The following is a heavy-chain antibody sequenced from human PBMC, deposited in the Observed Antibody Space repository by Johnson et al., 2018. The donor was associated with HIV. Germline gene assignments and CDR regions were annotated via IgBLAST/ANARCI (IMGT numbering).Heavy chain of an antibody. J-gene: IGHJ3*02. CDR1: GFTVSSNY. CDR3: ARDGRGLDACDI. V-gene: IGHV3-11*04. CDR2: ISSSGGTI. D-gene: IGHD3/OR15-3a*01. Sequence: QVQLVESGGGLVQPGGSLRLSCAGTGFTVSSNYMYWVRQAPEKGLEWISYISSSGGTIFYADSVKGRFTISRDIAKNTLYLQMNSLRAEDTAVYYCARDGRGLDACDIWGQGTVVTVSS.